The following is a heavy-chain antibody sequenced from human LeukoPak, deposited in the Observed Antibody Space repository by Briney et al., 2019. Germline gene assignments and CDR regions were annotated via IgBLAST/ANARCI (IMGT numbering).Heavy chain of an antibody. CDR2: INPNSGGT. CDR1: GYTFTGYY. D-gene: IGHD4-17*01. Sequence: ASVKVSCKASGYTFTGYYMHWVRQAPGQGREWMGRINPNSGGTNYAQKFQGRVTMTRDTSISTAYMELSRLRSDDTAVYYCAREYTVTTIDYWGQGTLVTVSS. V-gene: IGHV1-2*06. J-gene: IGHJ4*02. CDR3: AREYTVTTIDY.